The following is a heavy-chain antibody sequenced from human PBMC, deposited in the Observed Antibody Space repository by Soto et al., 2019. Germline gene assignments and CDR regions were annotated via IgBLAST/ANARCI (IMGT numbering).Heavy chain of an antibody. CDR2: INHSGST. CDR1: GGSFSGYY. V-gene: IGHV4-34*01. CDR3: ARSGTSYGYSFYYGMDV. D-gene: IGHD5-18*01. Sequence: SETLSLTCAVYGGSFSGYYWSWIRQPPGKGLEWIGEINHSGSTNYNPSLKSRVTISVDKSKNQFSLKLSSVTAADTAVYYCARSGTSYGYSFYYGMDVWGQGTTVTVSS. J-gene: IGHJ6*02.